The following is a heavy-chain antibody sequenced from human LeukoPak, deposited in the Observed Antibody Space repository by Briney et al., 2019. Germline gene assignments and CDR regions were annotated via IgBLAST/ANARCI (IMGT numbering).Heavy chain of an antibody. J-gene: IGHJ5*02. CDR2: INHSGST. CDR1: GGSFSGYY. D-gene: IGHD3-22*01. V-gene: IGHV4-34*01. Sequence: SETLSLTCAVYGGSFSGYYWSWIRKPPGKGLEWIGEINHSGSTNYNPSLKSRVTISVDTSKNQFSLKLSSVTAADTAVYYCARGTMIVVVNWFDPWGQGTLVTVSS. CDR3: ARGTMIVVVNWFDP.